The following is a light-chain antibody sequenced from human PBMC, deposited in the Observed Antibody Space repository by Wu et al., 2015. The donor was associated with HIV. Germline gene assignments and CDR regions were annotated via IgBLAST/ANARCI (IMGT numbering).Light chain of an antibody. V-gene: IGKV1-5*03. CDR3: QQCSSYPT. J-gene: IGKJ1*01. CDR1: QSISHW. Sequence: DIQMTQSPSTLSASVGDRVTITCRTSQSISHWLAWYQQKPGKAPKLLIYKASSLESGVPSRFSGSGAGTEFTLTISSLQPDDFATYYCQQCSSYPTFGQGTKVEIK. CDR2: KAS.